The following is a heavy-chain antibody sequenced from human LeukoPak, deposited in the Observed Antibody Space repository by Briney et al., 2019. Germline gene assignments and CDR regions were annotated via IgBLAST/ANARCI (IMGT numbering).Heavy chain of an antibody. V-gene: IGHV4-31*11. CDR3: ARDNVLGGVTSYFDY. CDR2: IFHSGST. CDR1: GGSLSGYY. J-gene: IGHJ4*02. Sequence: PSETLSLTCGVYGGSLSGYYWSWIRQHPGQGLEWIGYIFHSGSTYYNPSLKSRVTISVDPSKNQFSLKVISVTAADTAVYHCARDNVLGGVTSYFDYWGQGILVTVSS. D-gene: IGHD3-16*01.